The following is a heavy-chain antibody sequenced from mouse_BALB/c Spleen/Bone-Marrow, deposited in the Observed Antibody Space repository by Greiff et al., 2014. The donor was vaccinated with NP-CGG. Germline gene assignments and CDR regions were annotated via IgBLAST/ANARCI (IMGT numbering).Heavy chain of an antibody. V-gene: IGHV1-62-2*01. Sequence: VQLQQSGAELVKPGASVELSCKASGYTFTDYIIHWIKQRSGQGLEWIGWFYPGSGNIKYNEKFKDKATLTADKSSSTVYMELSRLTSEDSAVYFCTRHFYGSSYFDYWGQGTTLTVSS. J-gene: IGHJ2*01. CDR2: FYPGSGNI. CDR3: TRHFYGSSYFDY. CDR1: GYTFTDYI. D-gene: IGHD1-1*01.